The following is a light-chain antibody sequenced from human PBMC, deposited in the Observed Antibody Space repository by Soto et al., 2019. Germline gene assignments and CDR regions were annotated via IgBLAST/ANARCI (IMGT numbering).Light chain of an antibody. V-gene: IGLV2-11*01. CDR2: DVN. CDR3: CSYAGTYTWV. J-gene: IGLJ3*02. Sequence: QSVLTQPRSVSGSPGQSVTISCTGTSSDVGGYNYVSWYQQHPGKAPKLMISDVNKRPSGVPDRFSGSKSGNTASLTISGLQAEDEADYYCCSYAGTYTWVFGGGTQLTVL. CDR1: SSDVGGYNY.